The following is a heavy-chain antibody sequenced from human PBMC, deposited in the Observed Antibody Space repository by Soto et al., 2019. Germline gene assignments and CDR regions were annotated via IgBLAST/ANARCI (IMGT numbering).Heavy chain of an antibody. CDR1: GFTFSSYG. CDR3: AIYSSGWYPLDY. V-gene: IGHV3-30*03. J-gene: IGHJ4*02. D-gene: IGHD6-19*01. Sequence: QVQLVESGGGVVQPGRSLRLSCAASGFTFSSYGMHWVRQAPGKGLEWVAVISYDGSNKYYADSVKGRFTISRENSKNTLYRQMNRLRAEDTAVYYCAIYSSGWYPLDYWGPGTLVTVSS. CDR2: ISYDGSNK.